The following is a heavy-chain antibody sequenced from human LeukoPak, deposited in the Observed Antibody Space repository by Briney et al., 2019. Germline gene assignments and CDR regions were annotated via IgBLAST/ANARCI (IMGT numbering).Heavy chain of an antibody. Sequence: GASVKVSCKASGYTFTGYYMHWVRQAPGQGLEWMGWINPNSGGTNYAQKFQGRVTMTRDTSISTAYMELSRLRSDDTAVYYCARDGKLWFGELLRNWFEPWGQGTLVTVSS. CDR3: ARDGKLWFGELLRNWFEP. CDR1: GYTFTGYY. V-gene: IGHV1-2*02. D-gene: IGHD3-10*01. CDR2: INPNSGGT. J-gene: IGHJ5*02.